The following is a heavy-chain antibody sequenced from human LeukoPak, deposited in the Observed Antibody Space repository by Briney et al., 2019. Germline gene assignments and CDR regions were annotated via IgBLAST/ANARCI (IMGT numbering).Heavy chain of an antibody. Sequence: GGSLRLSCAASGFTFSSYWMHWVRQAPGKGLVWVSRINSDGSSTSYAASVKGRFTISRDSSKNTLYLQMNSLRVEDTAMYYCASRRRSYSPFDPWGQGTLVTVSS. J-gene: IGHJ5*02. V-gene: IGHV3-74*01. CDR3: ASRRRSYSPFDP. CDR2: INSDGSST. D-gene: IGHD1-26*01. CDR1: GFTFSSYW.